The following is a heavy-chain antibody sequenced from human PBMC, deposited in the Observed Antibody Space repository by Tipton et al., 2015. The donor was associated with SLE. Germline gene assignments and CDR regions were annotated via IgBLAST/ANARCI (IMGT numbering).Heavy chain of an antibody. D-gene: IGHD3-3*01. J-gene: IGHJ4*02. Sequence: TLSLTCAVSGYSISSGYYWSWIRQPPGKGLEWIGYIFYSGSTYYNPSLKSRVTISVDTSKNQFSLKLNSVTAADTAVYYCARHGGYLGQGTLVTVSS. CDR2: IFYSGST. CDR1: GYSISSGYY. V-gene: IGHV4-30-4*01. CDR3: ARHGGY.